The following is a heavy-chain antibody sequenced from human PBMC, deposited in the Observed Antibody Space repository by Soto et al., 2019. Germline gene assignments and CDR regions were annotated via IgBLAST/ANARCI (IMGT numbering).Heavy chain of an antibody. Sequence: EVHLVVSGGDLVEPGGSLRLSCVVSGLTFTRAWINWVRQAPGKGLEWVGRIKSKIDGGTTDFAAPVKGRFAISRDDSRDIVYRQMGNLKIEDTAVYYCTTASDFTTQLVRFDFWGLGPLVTVSS. D-gene: IGHD4-17*01. CDR1: GLTFTRAW. V-gene: IGHV3-15*07. CDR2: IKSKIDGGTT. CDR3: TTASDFTTQLVRFDF. J-gene: IGHJ4*01.